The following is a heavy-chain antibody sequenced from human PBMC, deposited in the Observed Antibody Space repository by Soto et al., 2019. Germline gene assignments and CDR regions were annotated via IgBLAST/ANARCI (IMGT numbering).Heavy chain of an antibody. CDR1: GFTFSSYS. D-gene: IGHD3-22*01. J-gene: IGHJ4*02. V-gene: IGHV3-21*01. Sequence: GGSLRLSCAASGFTFSSYSMNWVRQAPGKGLEWVSSISSSSSYIYYADSVKGRFTISRDNAKNSLYLQMNSLRAEDTAVYYCARDLWDSSATWGAFDYWGQGTLVTVSS. CDR2: ISSSSSYI. CDR3: ARDLWDSSATWGAFDY.